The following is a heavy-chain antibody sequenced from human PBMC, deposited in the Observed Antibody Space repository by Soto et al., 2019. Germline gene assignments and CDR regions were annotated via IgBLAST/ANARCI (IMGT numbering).Heavy chain of an antibody. CDR3: ARDNYYDSSGYNYYYYYGMDV. Sequence: QVQLQESGPGLVKPSQTLSLTCTVSSGSISSGGYYWSWIRQHPGKGLEWIGYIYYSGSTYYNPSLKSRVTISVDTSKNQFSLKLSSVTAADTAVYYCARDNYYDSSGYNYYYYYGMDVWGQGTTVTVSS. CDR1: SGSISSGGYY. V-gene: IGHV4-31*03. D-gene: IGHD3-22*01. CDR2: IYYSGST. J-gene: IGHJ6*02.